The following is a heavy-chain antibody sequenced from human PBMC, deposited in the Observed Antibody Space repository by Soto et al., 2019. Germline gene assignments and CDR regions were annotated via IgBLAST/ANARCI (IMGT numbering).Heavy chain of an antibody. J-gene: IGHJ4*02. Sequence: QVQLVESGGGVVQPGRSLRLSCAASGFTFSSYGMHWVRQAPGKGLEWVAVISYDGSNKYYADSVKGRFTISRDNSKNTLYLQMNSLRAEDTAVYYCAKDRGGYCSSTSCYGAYYYDSSGDALDYWGQGTLVTVSS. CDR2: ISYDGSNK. CDR1: GFTFSSYG. V-gene: IGHV3-30*18. D-gene: IGHD2-2*03. CDR3: AKDRGGYCSSTSCYGAYYYDSSGDALDY.